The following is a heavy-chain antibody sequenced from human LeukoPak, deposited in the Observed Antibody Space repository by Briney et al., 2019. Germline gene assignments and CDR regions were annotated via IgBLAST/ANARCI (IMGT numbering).Heavy chain of an antibody. CDR1: GYTFTSYG. Sequence: GASVKVSCKGSGYTFTSYGISWVRQAPGQGLEWVGWISAYNGNTNYAQKLQGRVTMTTDTSTSTAYMELRSLRSDDTAVYYCARGGYSSGWGAYYYYGMDVWGQGTTVTVSS. D-gene: IGHD6-19*01. V-gene: IGHV1-18*01. CDR2: ISAYNGNT. CDR3: ARGGYSSGWGAYYYYGMDV. J-gene: IGHJ6*02.